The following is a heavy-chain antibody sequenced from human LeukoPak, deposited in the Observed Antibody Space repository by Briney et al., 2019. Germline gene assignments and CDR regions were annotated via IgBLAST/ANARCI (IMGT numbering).Heavy chain of an antibody. D-gene: IGHD3-10*01. CDR3: ARTNLWFGELDAFDI. V-gene: IGHV5-51*01. CDR2: IYPDNSNT. Sequence: GESLKISCKGSGYSFSNYWIAWVRQMPGKGLEWMGIIYPDNSNTRYSPSFQGQVTISADKSISIASLQWSSLKASDTAMYYCARTNLWFGELDAFDIWGQGTLVTVSS. CDR1: GYSFSNYW. J-gene: IGHJ3*02.